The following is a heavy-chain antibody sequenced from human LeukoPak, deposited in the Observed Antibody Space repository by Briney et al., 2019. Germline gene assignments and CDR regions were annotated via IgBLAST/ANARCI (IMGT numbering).Heavy chain of an antibody. J-gene: IGHJ6*03. CDR2: IYHSGST. CDR3: ARNAALSYYYYYMDV. CDR1: GGSISSGGYY. Sequence: SETLSLTCTVSGGSISSGGYYWSWIRQPPGKGLEWIGYIYHSGSTYYNPSLKSRVTISVDRSKNQFSLKLSSVTAADTAVYYCARNAALSYYYYYMDVWGKGTTVTVSS. D-gene: IGHD2-15*01. V-gene: IGHV4-30-2*01.